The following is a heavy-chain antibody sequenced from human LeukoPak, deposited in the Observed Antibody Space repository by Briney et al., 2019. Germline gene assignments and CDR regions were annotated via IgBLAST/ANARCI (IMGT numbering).Heavy chain of an antibody. V-gene: IGHV4-59*08. CDR3: ARRTYCSGGRCYGEYWFDP. CDR2: IYYTGNA. D-gene: IGHD2-15*01. Sequence: SETLSLTCSVSGGSISGYYWSWIRQPAGKGLQWIANIYYTGNADYNPSLRSRVTISVDTSKNQISLILNSVTAADTAIYYCARRTYCSGGRCYGEYWFDPWGPGTLVTVSS. CDR1: GGSISGYY. J-gene: IGHJ5*02.